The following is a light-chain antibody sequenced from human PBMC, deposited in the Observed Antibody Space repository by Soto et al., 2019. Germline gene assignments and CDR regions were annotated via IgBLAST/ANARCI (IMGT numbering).Light chain of an antibody. CDR3: ATWDDSLGGPV. CDR1: NSNIGSNY. J-gene: IGLJ2*01. Sequence: QPVLTQPPSASGTPGQRVTISCSGSNSNIGSNYVYWYQQLPGTAPKLLIYRNNRRPSGGPDRFSGSKSDTSASLAIIGLRSEDEADYYCATWDDSLGGPVFGGGTKLTVL. V-gene: IGLV1-47*01. CDR2: RNN.